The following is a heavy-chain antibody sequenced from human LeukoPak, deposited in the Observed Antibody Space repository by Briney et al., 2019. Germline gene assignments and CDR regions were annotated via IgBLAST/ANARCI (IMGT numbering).Heavy chain of an antibody. CDR2: IGGDGSNK. V-gene: IGHV3-30*02. J-gene: IGHJ6*03. CDR3: AATTRGYYHAYFLDV. Sequence: GGSLRLSCVASGFSFNTYGMHWVRQAPGKGLEWVAFIGGDGSNKWYVESVKGRFTVSRDNSKTTLYLQMNSLRAEDTAVYHCAATTRGYYHAYFLDVWGKGTTVIVSS. D-gene: IGHD5-18*01. CDR1: GFSFNTYG.